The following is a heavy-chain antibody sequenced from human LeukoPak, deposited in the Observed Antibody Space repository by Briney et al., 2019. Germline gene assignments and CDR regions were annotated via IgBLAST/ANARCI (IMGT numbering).Heavy chain of an antibody. J-gene: IGHJ4*02. CDR1: GYTFTGYY. CDR3: ASFSTAMAIDY. Sequence: GASVKISCKASGYTFTGYYMHWVRQAPAQGLELMGRSNPNSGGTNYAQKFQGRVTMTRDTSISTAYMELSRLRSDDTAVYYCASFSTAMAIDYWGQGTLVTVSS. V-gene: IGHV1-2*06. CDR2: SNPNSGGT. D-gene: IGHD5-18*01.